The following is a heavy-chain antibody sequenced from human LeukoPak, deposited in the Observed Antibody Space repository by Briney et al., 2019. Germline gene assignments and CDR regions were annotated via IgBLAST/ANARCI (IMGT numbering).Heavy chain of an antibody. J-gene: IGHJ4*02. Sequence: GGSLRLSCAASGFTFSSYSMNWVRQAPGKGLEWVSSISSSSSYLYYADSVKGRFTISRDNAKNSLYLQMNSLRAEDTAVYYCAKGPSSSWYRYFDYWGQGTLVTVSS. D-gene: IGHD6-13*01. CDR1: GFTFSSYS. V-gene: IGHV3-21*01. CDR2: ISSSSSYL. CDR3: AKGPSSSWYRYFDY.